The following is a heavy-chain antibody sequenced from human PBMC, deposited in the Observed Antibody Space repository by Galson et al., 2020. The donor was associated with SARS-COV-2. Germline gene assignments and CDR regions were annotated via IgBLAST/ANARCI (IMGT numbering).Heavy chain of an antibody. CDR1: GFTVSNYY. J-gene: IGHJ3*02. CDR3: ARGYYYDSSAYFVDVYDI. Sequence: GGSLRLSCAASGFTVSNYYMSWVRQAPGKGLEWVSVMYSGGSSRSADSVKGRFTISRDNSKNTLYLQMNSLRVDDTAVYYCARGYYYDSSAYFVDVYDIWGQGTMVTVAS. D-gene: IGHD3-22*01. V-gene: IGHV3-53*01. CDR2: MYSGGSS.